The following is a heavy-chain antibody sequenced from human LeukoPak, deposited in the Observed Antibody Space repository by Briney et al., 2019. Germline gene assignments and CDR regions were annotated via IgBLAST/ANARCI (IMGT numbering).Heavy chain of an antibody. V-gene: IGHV4-59*01. CDR1: GGSISSYY. CDR3: ARANFGVVTAGFDY. J-gene: IGHJ4*02. CDR2: IYYSGST. Sequence: PSETLPLTCTVSGGSISSYYWSWIRQPPGKGLEWIGYIYYSGSTNYNPSLKSRVTISVDTSKNQFSLKLSSVTAADTAVYYYARANFGVVTAGFDYWGQGTLVTVSS. D-gene: IGHD3-3*01.